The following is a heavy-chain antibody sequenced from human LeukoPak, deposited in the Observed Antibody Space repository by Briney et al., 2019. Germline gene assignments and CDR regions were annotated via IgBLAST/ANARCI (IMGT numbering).Heavy chain of an antibody. V-gene: IGHV4-34*01. D-gene: IGHD5-18*01. CDR3: ARGYPRGYSYSYYYYGMDV. CDR1: GGSFSGYY. J-gene: IGHJ6*02. CDR2: INHSGST. Sequence: SETLSLTCAVYGGSFSGYYWSWTRQPPGKGLEWIGEINHSGSTNYNPPLKSRVTISVDTSKNQFSLKLSSVTAADTAVYYCARGYPRGYSYSYYYYGMDVWGQGTTVTVSS.